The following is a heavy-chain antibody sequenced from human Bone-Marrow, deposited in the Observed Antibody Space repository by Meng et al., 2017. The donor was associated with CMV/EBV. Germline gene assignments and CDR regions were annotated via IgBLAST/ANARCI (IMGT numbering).Heavy chain of an antibody. V-gene: IGHV1-46*01. CDR1: GYTFTRYY. CDR2: INPSGGST. J-gene: IGHJ4*02. D-gene: IGHD6-13*01. CDR3: ATSYSSSWYGMTNDY. Sequence: ASVKVSCKASGYTFTRYYMHWVRQVPGQGLEWMGMINPSGGSTSYAQKFQGRVTMTEDTSTDTAYMELSSLRSEDTAVYYCATSYSSSWYGMTNDYWGQGTLVTVSS.